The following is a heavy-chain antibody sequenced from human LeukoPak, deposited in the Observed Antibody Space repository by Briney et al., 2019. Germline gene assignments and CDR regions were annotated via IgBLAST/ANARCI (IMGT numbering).Heavy chain of an antibody. CDR1: GFTFSRYS. CDR2: MNSSCRYI. D-gene: IGHD6-6*01. Sequence: GGSLRLSCGASGFTFSRYSMNWVRQAPGEGLEWVSSMNSSCRYIYYAGSVQGRFTISRDKAKKSLYLQMKSLRAEDTAVYYCARNLQYRFDYSGQGALVTVS. V-gene: IGHV3-21*01. J-gene: IGHJ4*02. CDR3: ARNLQYRFDY.